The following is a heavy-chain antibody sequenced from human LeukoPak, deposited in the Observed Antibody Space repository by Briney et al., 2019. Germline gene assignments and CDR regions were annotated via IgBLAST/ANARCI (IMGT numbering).Heavy chain of an antibody. J-gene: IGHJ4*02. D-gene: IGHD5-12*01. CDR3: VRETGWLFDY. CDR1: GFTFSDRY. CDR2: INPNSDNI. Sequence: PGGSLRLSCAAAGFTFSDRYMSWIRQAPGKGMEWIAYINPNSDNIHYADSVKGRFTISRDNTNNLLFLQVDSLRVEDTAVYYCVRETGWLFDYWGQGTLVIVSS. V-gene: IGHV3-11*04.